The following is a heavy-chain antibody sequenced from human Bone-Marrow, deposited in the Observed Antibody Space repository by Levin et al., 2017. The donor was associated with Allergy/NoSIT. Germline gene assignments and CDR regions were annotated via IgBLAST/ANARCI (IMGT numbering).Heavy chain of an antibody. CDR3: ARDVYADYYFDL. Sequence: GESLKISCAASGFSFITSWMHWVRQVPGKGLVWVSRINPDGRSTIYADSVKGRFTISRDNDKNTFYLEMSSLRGDDTAVYYCARDVYADYYFDLWGQGTLVTVSS. J-gene: IGHJ4*02. V-gene: IGHV3-74*01. CDR2: INPDGRST. CDR1: GFSFITSW. D-gene: IGHD4-17*01.